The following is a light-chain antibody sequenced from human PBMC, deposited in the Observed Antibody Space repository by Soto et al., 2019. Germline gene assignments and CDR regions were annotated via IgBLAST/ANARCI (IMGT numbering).Light chain of an antibody. CDR2: LNSDGSH. J-gene: IGLJ2*01. CDR3: QTWATGIRV. CDR1: SGHSSYP. Sequence: QSVLTQSPSASASLGASVKITCTLSSGHSSYPIAWHQQQPDKGPRFLMKLNSDGSHSKGDGIPDRFSGSTSGAESYLTITSLHSEDEADYSCQTWATGIRVFGGGTKLTVL. V-gene: IGLV4-69*01.